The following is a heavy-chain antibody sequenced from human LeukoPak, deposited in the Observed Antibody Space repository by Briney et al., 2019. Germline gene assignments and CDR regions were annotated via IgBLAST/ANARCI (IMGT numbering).Heavy chain of an antibody. D-gene: IGHD3-9*01. CDR1: GFTFSSYA. V-gene: IGHV3-23*01. CDR3: AKDHPVYYDILTGLFDY. J-gene: IGHJ4*02. CDR2: ISGSGGST. Sequence: PGGSLRLSCAASGFTFSSYAMSWVRQAPGKGLEWVSAISGSGGSTYYADSVKGRFTISRDNSKNTLYLQMNSLRAEDTAVYYCAKDHPVYYDILTGLFDYWGQGTLVTVSS.